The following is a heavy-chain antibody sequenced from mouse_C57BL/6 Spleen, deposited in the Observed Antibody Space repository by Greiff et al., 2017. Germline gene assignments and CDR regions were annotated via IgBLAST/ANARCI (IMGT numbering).Heavy chain of an antibody. CDR1: GYTFTSYT. CDR2: INPSSGYT. J-gene: IGHJ1*03. D-gene: IGHD2-3*01. V-gene: IGHV1-4*01. Sequence: QVQLQQSGAELARPGASVKMSCKASGYTFTSYTMHWVKQRPGQGLEWIGYINPSSGYTKYNQKFKDKATLTADKSSSTAYMQLSSLTSEDSAVYYCAGGYYVRYFDVWGTGTTVTVAS. CDR3: AGGYYVRYFDV.